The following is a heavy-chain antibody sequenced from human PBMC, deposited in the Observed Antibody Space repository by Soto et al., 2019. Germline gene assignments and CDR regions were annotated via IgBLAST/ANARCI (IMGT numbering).Heavy chain of an antibody. CDR3: ATVTMLRGVVTSFHY. J-gene: IGHJ4*02. CDR1: GFTFSSYG. CDR2: ISYDGSNK. Sequence: GGSLRLSCAASGFTFSSYGMHWVRQAPGKGLEWVAVISYDGSNKYYADSVKGRFTISRDNSKNTLYLQMNSLRAEDTAAYFCATVTMLRGVVTSFHYWGQGTLVTVSS. V-gene: IGHV3-30*03. D-gene: IGHD3-10*01.